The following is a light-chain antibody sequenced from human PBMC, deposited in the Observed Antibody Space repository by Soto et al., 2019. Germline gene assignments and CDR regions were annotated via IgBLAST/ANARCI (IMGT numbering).Light chain of an antibody. J-gene: IGLJ1*01. CDR2: EVN. V-gene: IGLV2-8*01. CDR3: SSHGGNSPYV. Sequence: QSVLTQPPSASGSPGQSVAISCTGTTSDIGGYNYVSWYQQHPGKAPKLMIYEVNKRPSGVPDRFSGSKSGNTTSLTVSGLQAEDGADYYCSSHGGNSPYVFGTGTKLTVL. CDR1: TSDIGGYNY.